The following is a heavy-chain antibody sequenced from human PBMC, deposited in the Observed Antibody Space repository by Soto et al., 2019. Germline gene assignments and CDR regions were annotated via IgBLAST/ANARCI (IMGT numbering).Heavy chain of an antibody. CDR1: GVSFSGYY. Sequence: SETLSLTCAVYGVSFSGYYWRCIRQPPGKGLEWIGEINHSGSTNDNPSLKSRVTISVDTSKNQFSLKLSSVTAADTAVYYCARAHSSSLVGYYYMDVWGKGTTVT. J-gene: IGHJ6*03. V-gene: IGHV4-34*01. CDR3: ARAHSSSLVGYYYMDV. D-gene: IGHD6-6*01. CDR2: INHSGST.